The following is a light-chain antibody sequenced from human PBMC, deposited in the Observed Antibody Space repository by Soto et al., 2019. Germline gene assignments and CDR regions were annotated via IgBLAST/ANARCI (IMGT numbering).Light chain of an antibody. CDR3: AAWDDSLNGVV. J-gene: IGLJ2*01. CDR2: SNY. CDR1: SSNIGSNI. V-gene: IGLV1-44*01. Sequence: QSVLTQSLSASATPGQRVTISCSGSSSNIGSNIVNWYQQLPGTAPKLLIYSNYQRPSGVPDRFSGSKSGTSASLAISGLQSEDEADYYCAAWDDSLNGVVFGGGTKLTVL.